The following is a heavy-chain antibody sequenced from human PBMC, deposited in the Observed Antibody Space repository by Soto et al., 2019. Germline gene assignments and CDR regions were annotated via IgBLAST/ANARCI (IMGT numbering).Heavy chain of an antibody. J-gene: IGHJ5*02. CDR2: IDPSDSYT. CDR3: ARFSAAHYNWFDP. D-gene: IGHD2-15*01. V-gene: IGHV5-10-1*01. CDR1: GYSFTSYW. Sequence: PGQSLKISCKGSGYSFTSYWISWVRQMPGKGLEWMGRIDPSDSYTNYRPSFQGHVTISADKSISTAYLQWSSLKASDTAMYYCARFSAAHYNWFDPWGQGTLVTVSS.